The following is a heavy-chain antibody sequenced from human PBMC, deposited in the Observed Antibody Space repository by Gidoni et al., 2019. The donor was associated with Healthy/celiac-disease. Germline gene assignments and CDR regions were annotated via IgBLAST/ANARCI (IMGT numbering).Heavy chain of an antibody. J-gene: IGHJ3*02. Sequence: QVQLVQSGAEVKKPGSSVKVSCKASGGTFSSYAISWVRQAPGQGLEWMGGIIPIFGTANYAQKFQGRVTITADKSTSTAYMELSSLRSEDTAVYYCARVTRYYDFWSGYLAGAFDIWGQGTMVTVSS. V-gene: IGHV1-69*06. CDR1: GGTFSSYA. CDR3: ARVTRYYDFWSGYLAGAFDI. D-gene: IGHD3-3*01. CDR2: IIPIFGTA.